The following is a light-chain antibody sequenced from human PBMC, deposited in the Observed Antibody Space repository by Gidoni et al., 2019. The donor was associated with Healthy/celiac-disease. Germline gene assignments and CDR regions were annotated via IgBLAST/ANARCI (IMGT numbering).Light chain of an antibody. J-gene: IGKJ2*01. V-gene: IGKV4-1*01. CDR3: QQYYSTPPYT. Sequence: DIVMTQSPDSLAVSLGERATINCKSSQSVLYSSNNKNYLAWYQQKPGQPPKLLIYWVSTREAGVPDRFSGSGSGTDFTLTISSLQAEDEAVYYCQQYYSTPPYTFGQGTKLEIK. CDR2: WVS. CDR1: QSVLYSSNNKNY.